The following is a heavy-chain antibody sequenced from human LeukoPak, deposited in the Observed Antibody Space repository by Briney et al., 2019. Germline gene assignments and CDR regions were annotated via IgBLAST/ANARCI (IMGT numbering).Heavy chain of an antibody. Sequence: GGSLKLSCVASGFTFTDYGMSWVRQAPGKGLEWVAGINWNGGDTGYADSVKGRFTISRDNAKNSLYLQMNSLRVEDTAVYYCAREIPGGATTLDYWGQGTLVTVSS. CDR3: AREIPGGATTLDY. J-gene: IGHJ4*02. CDR2: INWNGGDT. D-gene: IGHD1-26*01. CDR1: GFTFTDYG. V-gene: IGHV3-20*04.